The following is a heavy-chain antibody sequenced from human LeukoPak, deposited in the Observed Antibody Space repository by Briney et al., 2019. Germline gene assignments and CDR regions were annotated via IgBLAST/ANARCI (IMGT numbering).Heavy chain of an antibody. Sequence: ASVKVSCKASGYTFTGYYMHWVRQAPGQGLEWMGWINPNSGGTNYAQKFQGWVTMTRDTSISTAYMELSRLRSDDTAVYYCAKDPGSGYSYGFFDYWGQGTLVTVSS. D-gene: IGHD5-18*01. CDR1: GYTFTGYY. CDR2: INPNSGGT. V-gene: IGHV1-2*04. CDR3: AKDPGSGYSYGFFDY. J-gene: IGHJ4*02.